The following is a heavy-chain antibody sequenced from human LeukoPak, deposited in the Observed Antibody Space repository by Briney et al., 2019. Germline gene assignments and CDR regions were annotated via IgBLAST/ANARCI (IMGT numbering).Heavy chain of an antibody. D-gene: IGHD3-10*01. J-gene: IGHJ4*02. CDR2: IIPIFGTA. Sequence: ASVKVSCKASGGTFSSYAISWVRQAPGQGLEWMGGIIPIFGTANYAQKFQGRVTITADESTSTAYMELSSLRSEDTAVYYCAKPSLVWFGELLEDYWGQGTLVTVSS. V-gene: IGHV1-69*01. CDR3: AKPSLVWFGELLEDY. CDR1: GGTFSSYA.